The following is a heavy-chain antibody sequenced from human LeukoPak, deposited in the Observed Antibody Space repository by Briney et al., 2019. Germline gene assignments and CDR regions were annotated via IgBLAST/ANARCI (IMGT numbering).Heavy chain of an antibody. V-gene: IGHV4-39*01. CDR1: GVSISSSSYY. Sequence: PSETLSLTCTASGVSISSSSYYWGWIRQPPGKGLEWTVSIYYSGSTYYNPSLKSRVTIYVDTSKNQFSLKLSSVTAADTAVYYCARAGYSSGWYFWDNWFDPWGQGTLVTVSS. D-gene: IGHD6-19*01. CDR2: IYYSGST. CDR3: ARAGYSSGWYFWDNWFDP. J-gene: IGHJ5*02.